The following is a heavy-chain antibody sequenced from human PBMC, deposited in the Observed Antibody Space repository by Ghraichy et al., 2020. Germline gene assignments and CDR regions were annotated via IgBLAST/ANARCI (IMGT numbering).Heavy chain of an antibody. V-gene: IGHV3-23*01. CDR1: GFTFSSYA. CDR3: AKDDSSGYLYYFDY. Sequence: GGSLRLSCAASGFTFSSYAMSWVRQAPGKGLEWVSVISGSGGSTYYADSVKGRFTISRDNSKNTLYLQMNSLRAEDTAVYYCAKDDSSGYLYYFDYWGQGTLVTVSS. CDR2: ISGSGGST. D-gene: IGHD3-22*01. J-gene: IGHJ4*02.